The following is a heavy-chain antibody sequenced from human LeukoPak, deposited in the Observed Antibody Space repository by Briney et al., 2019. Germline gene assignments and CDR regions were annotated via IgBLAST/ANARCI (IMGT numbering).Heavy chain of an antibody. V-gene: IGHV3-7*01. D-gene: IGHD3-3*01. CDR3: ATDRGWRTSGYYLYYFEY. CDR2: IKHDGSEK. J-gene: IGHJ4*02. CDR1: GFIFTNYF. Sequence: GGSLRLSCAASGFIFTNYFMSGVRQAPGKGREWVAGIKHDGSEKYYVDSVRGRFTISRDNTKNSLYLQMSSLRAEDTAVYYCATDRGWRTSGYYLYYFEYWGQGTLVTFSS.